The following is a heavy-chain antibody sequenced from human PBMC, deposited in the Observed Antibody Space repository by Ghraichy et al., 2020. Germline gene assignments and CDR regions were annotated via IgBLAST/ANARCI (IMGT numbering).Heavy chain of an antibody. CDR3: GRRHGYSCSMDY. CDR1: GGSFTTYY. D-gene: IGHD5-12*01. V-gene: IGHV4-59*01. J-gene: IGHJ4*02. Sequence: SETLSLTCTVSGGSFTTYYWGWIRQPPGKGLQWIGYAHSSGSAYYNRSLKSRVTISVDTSQNQFSLRVTSLTAADTAVYYCGRRHGYSCSMDYWGQGTLVSVSS. CDR2: AHSSGSA.